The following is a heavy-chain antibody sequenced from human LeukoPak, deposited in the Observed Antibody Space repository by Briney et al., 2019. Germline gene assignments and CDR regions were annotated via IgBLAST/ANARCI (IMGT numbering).Heavy chain of an antibody. V-gene: IGHV3-64D*06. CDR2: ISSDGGTT. CDR3: VKPVAATLFNGLDV. CDR1: GFTFSSYV. J-gene: IGHJ6*02. Sequence: GGSLRLSCSASGFTFSSYVMHWVRQAPGKGLEYVSAISSDGGTTYYADSVKGRFTISRDNSKNTLYLQMSSLRTDDTAVYYCVKPVAATLFNGLDVWGQGTTVTVSS. D-gene: IGHD2-15*01.